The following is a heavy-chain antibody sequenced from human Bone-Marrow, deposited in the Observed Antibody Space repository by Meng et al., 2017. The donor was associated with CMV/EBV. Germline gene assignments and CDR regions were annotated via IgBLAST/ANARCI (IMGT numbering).Heavy chain of an antibody. V-gene: IGHV1-18*01. J-gene: IGHJ5*02. CDR2: ISVYNGHT. CDR3: ARAPTYYYDIGWFDP. D-gene: IGHD3-22*01. Sequence: SGYTFTSYGISWVRQAPGQGLEWMGWISVYNGHTNYAQKFQDRVTMTTDTSATTAYMELRSLRSDDTAVYYCARAPTYYYDIGWFDPWGQGTPVTVSS. CDR1: GYTFTSYG.